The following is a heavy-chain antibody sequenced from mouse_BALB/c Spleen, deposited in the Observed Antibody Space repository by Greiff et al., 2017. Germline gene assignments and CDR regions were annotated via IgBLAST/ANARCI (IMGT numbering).Heavy chain of an antibody. CDR1: GYTFTSYW. J-gene: IGHJ4*01. V-gene: IGHV1-7*01. Sequence: QVQLKESGAELAKPGASVKMSCKASGYTFTSYWMHWVKQRPGQGLEWIGYINPSTGYPEYNQKFKDKATLTADKSSSTAYMQLSSLTSEDSAVYYCARLLRSSYAMDYWGQGTSVTVSS. CDR2: INPSTGYP. CDR3: ARLLRSSYAMDY. D-gene: IGHD1-1*01.